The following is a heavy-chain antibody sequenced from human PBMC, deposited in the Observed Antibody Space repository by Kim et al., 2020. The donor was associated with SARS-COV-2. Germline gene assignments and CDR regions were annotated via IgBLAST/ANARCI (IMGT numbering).Heavy chain of an antibody. D-gene: IGHD6-13*01. CDR3: ARAAAGTIYVDY. CDR2: IYYSGST. CDR1: GGSISSSSYY. J-gene: IGHJ4*02. V-gene: IGHV4-39*07. Sequence: SETLSLTCTVSGGSISSSSYYWGWIRQPPGKGLEWIGSIYYSGSTYYNPSLKSRVTISVDTSKNQFSLKLSSVTAADTAVYYCARAAAGTIYVDYWGQGTLVTVSS.